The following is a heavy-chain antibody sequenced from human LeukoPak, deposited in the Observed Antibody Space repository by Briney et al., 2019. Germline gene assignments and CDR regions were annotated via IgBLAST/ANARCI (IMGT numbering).Heavy chain of an antibody. J-gene: IGHJ4*02. CDR2: IYTSGST. D-gene: IGHD4-11*01. Sequence: SETLSLTCTVSGGSISSYYWSWIRQPAGKGLEWIGRIYTSGSTNYNPSLKSRVTMSVDTSKNQFSLKLSSVTAADTAVYYCARGGTRAFYDHSNYVEDTLIYFDYWGQGTLVTVSS. CDR1: GGSISSYY. V-gene: IGHV4-4*07. CDR3: ARGGTRAFYDHSNYVEDTLIYFDY.